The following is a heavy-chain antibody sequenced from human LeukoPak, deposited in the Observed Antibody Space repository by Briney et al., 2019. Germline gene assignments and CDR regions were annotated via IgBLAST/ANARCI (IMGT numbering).Heavy chain of an antibody. CDR1: GGSFSGYY. V-gene: IGHV4-34*01. CDR2: MNHSGST. D-gene: IGHD3-10*01. J-gene: IGHJ5*02. Sequence: PSETLSLTCAVYGGSFSGYYWSWIRQPPGKGLEWIGEMNHSGSTNYNPSLKSRVTISVDTSKNQFSLKLSSVTAADTAVYYCARHVGFITMVRGVINNNWFDPWGQGTLVTVSS. CDR3: ARHVGFITMVRGVINNNWFDP.